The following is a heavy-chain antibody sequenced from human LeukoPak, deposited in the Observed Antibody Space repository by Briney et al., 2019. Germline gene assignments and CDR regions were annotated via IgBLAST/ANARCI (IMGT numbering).Heavy chain of an antibody. D-gene: IGHD2-2*01. J-gene: IGHJ4*02. V-gene: IGHV1-2*02. Sequence: ASVKVSCKASGYTFTGYHMHWVRQAPGQGLEWMGWINPNSGGTNYAQKFQGRVTMTRDTSISTAYMELSRLRSDDTAVYYCARGGVRIVVVPAALGYWGQGTLVTVSS. CDR2: INPNSGGT. CDR3: ARGGVRIVVVPAALGY. CDR1: GYTFTGYH.